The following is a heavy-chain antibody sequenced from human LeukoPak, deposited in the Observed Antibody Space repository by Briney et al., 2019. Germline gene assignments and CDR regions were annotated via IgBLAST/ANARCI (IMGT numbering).Heavy chain of an antibody. Sequence: KPGGSLRLSXAASGFTFSDNHMSWIRQAPGKGLEWVSYISSSGSIKYYADSVKGRFTISRDNAKNSLYLHMNSLRAEDTAVYYCARDFRRGEGYWGQGTLVTVSS. J-gene: IGHJ4*02. V-gene: IGHV3-11*04. CDR3: ARDFRRGEGY. CDR2: ISSSGSIK. CDR1: GFTFSDNH.